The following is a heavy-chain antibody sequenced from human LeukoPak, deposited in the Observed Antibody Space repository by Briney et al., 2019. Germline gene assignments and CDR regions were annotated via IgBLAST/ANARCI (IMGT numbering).Heavy chain of an antibody. CDR2: ISWNSGRI. CDR1: GFTFDNYA. D-gene: IGHD3/OR15-3a*01. CDR3: ARDQDWAFDY. Sequence: GGSLRLSCAASGFTFDNYAMHWVRQAPGKGLEWVSGISWNSGRIGYADSVKGRFTISRDNARNSLYPQMNSLRPEDTAVYYCARDQDWAFDYWGQGTLVTVSS. V-gene: IGHV3-9*01. J-gene: IGHJ4*02.